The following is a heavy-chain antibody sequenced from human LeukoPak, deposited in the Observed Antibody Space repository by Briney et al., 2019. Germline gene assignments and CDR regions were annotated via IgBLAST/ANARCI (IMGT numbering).Heavy chain of an antibody. CDR2: MNPNSGNT. D-gene: IGHD4-23*01. Sequence: WASVKVSCKASGYTFTSYDINWVRQATGQGLEWMGWMNPNSGNTGYAQKFQGRVTMTRNTSISTAYMELSSLRSEDTAVYYCARNGGPEPNYYYYGMDIWGQGTTVTVSS. CDR3: ARNGGPEPNYYYYGMDI. J-gene: IGHJ6*02. V-gene: IGHV1-8*01. CDR1: GYTFTSYD.